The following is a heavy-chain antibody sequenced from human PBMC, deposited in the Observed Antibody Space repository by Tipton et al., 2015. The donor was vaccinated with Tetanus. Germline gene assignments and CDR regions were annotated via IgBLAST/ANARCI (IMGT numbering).Heavy chain of an antibody. CDR3: ARDQGGGRVVRLNWFDP. CDR1: GGSISGSNYF. J-gene: IGHJ5*02. D-gene: IGHD6-6*01. V-gene: IGHV4-31*03. Sequence: TLSLTCSVSGGSISGSNYFWNWIRQQPGKGPEWIGYIYYSGTTHYNPSLKSRVTISVDMSKNQFSLKLTSVTAADTAVYYCARDQGGGRVVRLNWFDPWGQGTLVTVSS. CDR2: IYYSGTT.